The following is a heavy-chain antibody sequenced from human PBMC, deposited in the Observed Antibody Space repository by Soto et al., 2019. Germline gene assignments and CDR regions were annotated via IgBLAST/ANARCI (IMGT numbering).Heavy chain of an antibody. CDR2: INAGNGNT. V-gene: IGHV1-3*01. D-gene: IGHD2-21*02. CDR1: GYTFTSYA. J-gene: IGHJ4*02. CDR3: ARSIVVVTALDY. Sequence: ASVKVCCKACGYTFTSYAMHWVRHAPGQRLELMGWINAGNGNTKYSQKFQGRVTITRDTSASTAYMELSSLRSEDTAVYYCARSIVVVTALDYWGQGTLVTVSS.